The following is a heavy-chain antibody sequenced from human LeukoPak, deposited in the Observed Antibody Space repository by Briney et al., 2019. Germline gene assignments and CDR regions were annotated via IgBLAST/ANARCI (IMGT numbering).Heavy chain of an antibody. V-gene: IGHV3-53*01. J-gene: IGHJ4*02. CDR2: IYSGGST. CDR3: ARSFFVASSSWSLFNY. D-gene: IGHD6-13*01. Sequence: GGSLRLSCAASGFTVSSNYMSWVRQAPGKGLEWVSVIYSGGSTYYADSVKGRFTISRDNSKNTLYLQMNSLRAEDTAVYYCARSFFVASSSWSLFNYWGQGTLVTVSS. CDR1: GFTVSSNY.